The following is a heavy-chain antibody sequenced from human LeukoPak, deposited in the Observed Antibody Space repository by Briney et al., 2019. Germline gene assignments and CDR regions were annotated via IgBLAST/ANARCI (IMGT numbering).Heavy chain of an antibody. Sequence: SETLSLTCTVSGGSISSGDYYWSWIRQPPGKGLEWIEYIYYSGSTYYNPSLNSRVTISVDTSKNQFSLKLSSVTAADTAVYYCARDLIDQSAFDIWGQGTMVTVSS. CDR2: IYYSGST. CDR1: GGSISSGDYY. CDR3: ARDLIDQSAFDI. J-gene: IGHJ3*02. V-gene: IGHV4-30-4*01. D-gene: IGHD3-16*01.